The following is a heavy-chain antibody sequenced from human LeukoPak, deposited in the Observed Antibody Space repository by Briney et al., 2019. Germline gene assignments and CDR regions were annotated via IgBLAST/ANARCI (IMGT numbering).Heavy chain of an antibody. J-gene: IGHJ4*02. D-gene: IGHD7-27*01. V-gene: IGHV3-23*01. CDR3: AKDRPLNWGYYFDY. Sequence: PGGSLSLSCAASGFTFSSYAMSWVRQAPGKGLEWVSAISASGGSTYYVDSVKGRFTISRDTSKNTLFLQMSSLRAEDTAIYYCAKDRPLNWGYYFDYWGQGTLVTVSS. CDR1: GFTFSSYA. CDR2: ISASGGST.